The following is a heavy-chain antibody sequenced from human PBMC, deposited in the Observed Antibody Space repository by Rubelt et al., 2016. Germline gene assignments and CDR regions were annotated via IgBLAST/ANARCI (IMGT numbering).Heavy chain of an antibody. V-gene: IGHV1-69*04. J-gene: IGHJ3*02. CDR1: GGTFSSYA. Sequence: QVQLVQSGAEVKKPGSSVKVSCKASGGTFSSYAISWVRQAPGQGLEWMGRIIPILGIANYAQKFQGRITMTADESTSTAYMELSSLRSEDTAVDYCARDRLLDDSSGGDAFDIWGQGTMVTVSS. CDR2: IIPILGIA. CDR3: ARDRLLDDSSGGDAFDI. D-gene: IGHD3-22*01.